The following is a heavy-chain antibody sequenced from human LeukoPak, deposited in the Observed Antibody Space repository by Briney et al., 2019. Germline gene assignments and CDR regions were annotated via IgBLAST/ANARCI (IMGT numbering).Heavy chain of an antibody. CDR2: IYYSGST. Sequence: SETLSLTCTVSGGSISSSSYYWGWIRQPPGKGLEWIGSIYYSGSTYYNPSLKSRVTISVDTSKNQFSLKLSSVTAADTAVYYCARRGYSYAKSWFDPWGQGTLVTVSS. J-gene: IGHJ5*02. CDR1: GGSISSSSYY. V-gene: IGHV4-39*07. D-gene: IGHD5-18*01. CDR3: ARRGYSYAKSWFDP.